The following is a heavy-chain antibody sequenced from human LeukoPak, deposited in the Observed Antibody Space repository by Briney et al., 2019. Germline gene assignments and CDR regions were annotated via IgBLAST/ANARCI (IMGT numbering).Heavy chain of an antibody. CDR1: GFTFDDYA. Sequence: GGSLRLSCAASGFTFDDYAMHWVRQAPGKGLEWVSLISGDGGSTYYADSVKGRFTISRDNSKNSLYLQMNSLRTEDTALYYCAKALPLLRYFDWLLFPDYWGQGTLVTVSS. J-gene: IGHJ4*02. CDR3: AKALPLLRYFDWLLFPDY. V-gene: IGHV3-43*02. CDR2: ISGDGGST. D-gene: IGHD3-9*01.